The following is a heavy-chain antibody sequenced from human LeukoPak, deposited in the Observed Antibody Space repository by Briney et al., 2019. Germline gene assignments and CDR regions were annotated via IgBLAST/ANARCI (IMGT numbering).Heavy chain of an antibody. D-gene: IGHD6-13*01. CDR2: IKSKTDGGTT. V-gene: IGHV3-15*01. J-gene: IGHJ4*02. CDR3: TTGGGAAAYSY. Sequence: AGSRRPSRAASGLTFINTWMSWFRQAPGKGPCWFGRIKSKTDGGTTDYAASVKGRFTISRDDSKNTLYLQMNSLKTEDTAVYYCTTGGGAAAYSYWGQGTLVTVSS. CDR1: GLTFINTW.